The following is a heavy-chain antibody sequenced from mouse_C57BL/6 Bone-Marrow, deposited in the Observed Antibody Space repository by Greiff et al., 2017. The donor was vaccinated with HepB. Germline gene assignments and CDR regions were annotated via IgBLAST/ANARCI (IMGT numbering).Heavy chain of an antibody. CDR1: GFTFSSYG. Sequence: EVQVVESGGDLVKPGGSLKLSCAASGFTFSSYGMSWVRQTPDKRLEWVATISSGGSYTYYPDSVKGRFTISRDNAKNTLYLQISSLKSENTAIYYCAKHSNSHYAMDYWGQGTSVTVSS. V-gene: IGHV5-6*01. CDR2: ISSGGSYT. CDR3: AKHSNSHYAMDY. J-gene: IGHJ4*01.